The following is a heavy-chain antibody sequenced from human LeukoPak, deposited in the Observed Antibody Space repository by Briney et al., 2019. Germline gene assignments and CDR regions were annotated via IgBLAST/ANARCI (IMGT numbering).Heavy chain of an antibody. CDR1: GGSFSGYY. D-gene: IGHD1-26*01. CDR3: ARGGGASYLDAFDI. J-gene: IGHJ3*02. Sequence: PSETLSLTCAVYGGSFSGYYWSWIRQPPGKGLEWIGEINHSGSTNYNPSLKSRVTISVDTSKNQFSLKLSSVTAADTAVYYCARGGGASYLDAFDIWGQGTMVTVSS. V-gene: IGHV4-34*01. CDR2: INHSGST.